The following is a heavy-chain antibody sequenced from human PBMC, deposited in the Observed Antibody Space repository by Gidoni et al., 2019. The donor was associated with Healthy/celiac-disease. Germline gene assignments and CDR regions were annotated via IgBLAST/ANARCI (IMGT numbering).Heavy chain of an antibody. V-gene: IGHV3-21*01. D-gene: IGHD2-2*01. Sequence: EVQLVESGGGLVKPGGSLRLSCAASGFTFSSYSMNWVRQAPGKGLEWVSSISSSSSYIYYADSVKGRFTISRDNAKNSLYLQMNSLRAEDTAVYYCARDSQDIVVVPAAIKDYYYYYMDVWGKGTTVLVS. J-gene: IGHJ6*03. CDR2: ISSSSSYI. CDR3: ARDSQDIVVVPAAIKDYYYYYMDV. CDR1: GFTFSSYS.